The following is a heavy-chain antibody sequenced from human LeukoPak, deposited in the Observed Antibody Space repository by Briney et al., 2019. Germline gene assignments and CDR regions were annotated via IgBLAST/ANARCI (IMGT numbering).Heavy chain of an antibody. J-gene: IGHJ4*02. CDR2: IYYSGST. D-gene: IGHD1-14*01. CDR3: ARLYYRVKLFDY. Sequence: SETLSLTSTVSGGSISSYYWSWIRQPPGKGLEWIGYIYYSGSTNYNPSLKSRVTISVDTSKNQFSLKLSSVTAADTAVYYCARLYYRVKLFDYWGQGTLVTVSS. CDR1: GGSISSYY. V-gene: IGHV4-59*01.